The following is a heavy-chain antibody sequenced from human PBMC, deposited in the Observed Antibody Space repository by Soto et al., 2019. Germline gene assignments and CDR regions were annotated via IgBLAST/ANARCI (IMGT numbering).Heavy chain of an antibody. CDR1: GFTFSSYG. J-gene: IGHJ4*02. D-gene: IGHD6-13*01. V-gene: IGHV3-33*01. CDR2: IWYDGSNK. Sequence: QVQLVESGGGVVQPGRSLRLSCAASGFTFSSYGMHWVRQAPGKGLEWVAVIWYDGSNKYYADSVKGRFTISRDNSKNTLYLQRNSLGDGDTAVYYCARGGGSTGYSSSWLKNDYWGQGTLVTVSS. CDR3: ARGGGSTGYSSSWLKNDY.